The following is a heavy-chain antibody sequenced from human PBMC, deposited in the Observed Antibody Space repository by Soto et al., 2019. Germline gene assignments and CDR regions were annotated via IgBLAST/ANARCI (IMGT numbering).Heavy chain of an antibody. Sequence: QVQVVQSGAEVQKPGASVRVSGTTSGYTFSLYYIHWVRQAPGQGLEWSGWINPSNAATNYAQKFQGRVTLTRATSISASYRELSGRTAGDTAVYDCMRDDIGATSSGLLATGGQGTLVSVSS. CDR2: INPSNAAT. V-gene: IGHV1-2*02. CDR1: GYTFSLYY. D-gene: IGHD5-12*01. CDR3: MRDDIGATSSGLLAT. J-gene: IGHJ4*02.